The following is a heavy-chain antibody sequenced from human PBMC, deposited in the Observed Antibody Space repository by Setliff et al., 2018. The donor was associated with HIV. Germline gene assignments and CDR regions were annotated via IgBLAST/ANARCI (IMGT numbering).Heavy chain of an antibody. D-gene: IGHD3-22*01. CDR3: VRGSGYYYFDN. Sequence: PGGSLRLSCATSGFTFDDYALHWVRQAPGKGLEWVSGIKWSTNRIRYADSVKGRFTISRDNAKNSLYLQMNSLSADDTAVYYCVRGSGYYYFDNWGQGALVTVSS. V-gene: IGHV3-9*01. J-gene: IGHJ4*02. CDR1: GFTFDDYA. CDR2: IKWSTNRI.